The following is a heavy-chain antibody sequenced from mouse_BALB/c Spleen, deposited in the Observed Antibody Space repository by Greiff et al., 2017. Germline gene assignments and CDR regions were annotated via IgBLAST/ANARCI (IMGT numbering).Heavy chain of an antibody. V-gene: IGHV14-4*02. D-gene: IGHD3-3*01. J-gene: IGHJ1*01. CDR3: NRGWDWYFDV. CDR2: IDPENGDT. Sequence: VQLKQSGAELVRSGASVKLSCTASGFNIKDYYMHWVKQRPEQGLEWIGWIDPENGDTEYAPKFQGKATMTADTSSNTAYLQLSSLTSEDTAVYYCNRGWDWYFDVWGAGTTVTVSS. CDR1: GFNIKDYY.